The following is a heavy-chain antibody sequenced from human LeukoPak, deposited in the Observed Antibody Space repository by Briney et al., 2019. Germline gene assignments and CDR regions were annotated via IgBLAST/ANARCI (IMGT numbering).Heavy chain of an antibody. J-gene: IGHJ3*02. CDR2: INPSGGST. CDR1: GYTFTSYY. Sequence: ASVKVSCKASGYTFTSYYMHWVRQAPGQGLEWMGIINPSGGSTSYAQKFQGRVTMTRDTSISTAYMELSRLRSDDTAVYYCASLGVRSAFDIWGQGTMVTVSS. V-gene: IGHV1-46*01. D-gene: IGHD3-16*01. CDR3: ASLGVRSAFDI.